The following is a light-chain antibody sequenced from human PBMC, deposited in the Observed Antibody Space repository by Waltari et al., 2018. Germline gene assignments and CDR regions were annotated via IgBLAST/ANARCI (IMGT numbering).Light chain of an antibody. CDR2: YDS. J-gene: IGLJ2*01. V-gene: IGLV3-21*01. CDR1: HIASKS. CDR3: QVWDTSSDQFVI. Sequence: SYVLTQPPSVSVAPAKTARITCGGDHIASKSVHRYQQRPGQAPVVVIYYDSDRPSGIPERFSGSNSGNTATLTISRVEAGDEADYYCQVWDTSSDQFVIFGGGTKLTVL.